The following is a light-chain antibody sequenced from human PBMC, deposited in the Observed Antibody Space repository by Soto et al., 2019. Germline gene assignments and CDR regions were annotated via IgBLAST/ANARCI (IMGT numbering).Light chain of an antibody. CDR1: QSVSSD. J-gene: IGKJ5*01. Sequence: EIVMTQSPATLSVALGERVSLSCMASQSVSSDLAWYQQTPGQAPRLLIYGASSRATGIPDRFSGSGSGTDFTLTISRLEPEYFAVYSCQQYGSSPTTFGQGTRLEIK. V-gene: IGKV3-20*01. CDR2: GAS. CDR3: QQYGSSPTT.